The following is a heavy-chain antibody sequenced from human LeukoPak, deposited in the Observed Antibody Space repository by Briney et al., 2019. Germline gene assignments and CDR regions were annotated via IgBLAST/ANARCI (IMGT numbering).Heavy chain of an antibody. J-gene: IGHJ5*02. D-gene: IGHD2-8*01. CDR3: ARGRIVLMVYATREWDDNWFDP. CDR1: GYTFTSYD. V-gene: IGHV1-8*01. CDR2: MNPNSGNT. Sequence: ASVKVSCKASGYTFTSYDINWVRQATGQGLEWMGRMNPNSGNTGYAQKFQGRVTMTRNTSISTAYMELSSLRSEDTAVYYCARGRIVLMVYATREWDDNWFDPWGQGTLVTVSS.